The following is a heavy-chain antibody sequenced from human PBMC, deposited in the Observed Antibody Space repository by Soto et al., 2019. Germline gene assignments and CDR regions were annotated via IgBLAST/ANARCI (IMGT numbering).Heavy chain of an antibody. V-gene: IGHV4-34*01. D-gene: IGHD6-13*01. CDR3: ARVRAAGTGSSYYYYYGMDV. Sequence: SETLSLTCAVYGGSFSGYYWSWIRQPPGKGLEWIGEINHSGSTNYNPSLKSRVTISVDTSKNQFSLKLSSVTAADTAVYYCARVRAAGTGSSYYYYYGMDVWDQGTTVTVSS. J-gene: IGHJ6*02. CDR1: GGSFSGYY. CDR2: INHSGST.